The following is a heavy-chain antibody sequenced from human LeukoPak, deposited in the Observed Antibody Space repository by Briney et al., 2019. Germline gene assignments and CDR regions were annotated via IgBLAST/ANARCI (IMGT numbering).Heavy chain of an antibody. D-gene: IGHD2-2*01. CDR1: GYTFTSYD. Sequence: GASVKVSCKASGYTFTSYDINWVRQATGQGLEWMGWMNPNSGNTGYAQKFQGRVTMTRNTSISTAYMELSSLRSEDTAVYYCGRAQLLSHYYYGMDVWGQGTTVTVSS. CDR2: MNPNSGNT. CDR3: GRAQLLSHYYYGMDV. V-gene: IGHV1-8*01. J-gene: IGHJ6*02.